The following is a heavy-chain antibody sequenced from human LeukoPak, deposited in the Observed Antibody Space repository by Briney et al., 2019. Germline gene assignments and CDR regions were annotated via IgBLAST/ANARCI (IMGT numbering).Heavy chain of an antibody. CDR2: IWYDGNNK. J-gene: IGHJ4*02. Sequence: GGSLRLSCAASGFTFSHYGMHWVRQAPGKGLEWVAIIWYDGNNKYYADSVKGRFTISRDNSKNTLYLQMNSLRPEGTAIYYCARDPSLRVTLDYWGQGTLVTVSS. CDR3: ARDPSLRVTLDY. CDR1: GFTFSHYG. V-gene: IGHV3-33*01. D-gene: IGHD5/OR15-5a*01.